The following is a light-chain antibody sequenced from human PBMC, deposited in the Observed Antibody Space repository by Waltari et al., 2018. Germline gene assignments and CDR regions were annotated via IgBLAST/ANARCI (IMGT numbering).Light chain of an antibody. V-gene: IGKV3-20*01. CDR1: QSIGRY. Sequence: EIVLTQSPGTLSLSPGERATLSCRASQSIGRYLAWDPQKPDQAPRLLIYGASSRATGIPDRFSGSGAVTDFSRTISRLEPEDVAVYYCQNHERLPATFGQGTKVEIK. CDR3: QNHERLPAT. CDR2: GAS. J-gene: IGKJ1*01.